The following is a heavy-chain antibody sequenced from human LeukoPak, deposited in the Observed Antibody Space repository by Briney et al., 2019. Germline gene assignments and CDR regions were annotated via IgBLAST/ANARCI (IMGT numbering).Heavy chain of an antibody. Sequence: GGSLRLSCVASGFTFSSYGMHWVCQAPGKGLEWVAFIRYDGSNEYVDSVKGRFTISRDSSKNTLYLQMNSLKPEDTAVYYCANLARPLDYWGQGALVTVSS. CDR2: IRYDGSNE. J-gene: IGHJ4*02. D-gene: IGHD6-6*01. CDR1: GFTFSSYG. CDR3: ANLARPLDY. V-gene: IGHV3-30*02.